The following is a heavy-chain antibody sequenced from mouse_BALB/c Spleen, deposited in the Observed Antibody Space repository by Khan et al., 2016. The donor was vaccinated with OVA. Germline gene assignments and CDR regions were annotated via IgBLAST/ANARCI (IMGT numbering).Heavy chain of an antibody. Sequence: EVQLQQSGPELVKPGASVKMSCKASGYTFTNYVLHWVKQKPGQGLEWIGYINPYNGGTKYREKFNGKATLASDKSSIPAYMELSSLTSEDSAVYYCARGNWQSYYFDYWGQGTTLTLSS. CDR2: INPYNGGT. CDR1: GYTFTNYV. V-gene: IGHV1S136*01. CDR3: ARGNWQSYYFDY. D-gene: IGHD4-1*01. J-gene: IGHJ2*01.